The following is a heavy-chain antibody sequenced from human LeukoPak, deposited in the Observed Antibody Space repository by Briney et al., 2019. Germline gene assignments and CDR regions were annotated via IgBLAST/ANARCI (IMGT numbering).Heavy chain of an antibody. CDR3: AREVVVAATRYMDV. D-gene: IGHD2-15*01. CDR2: ISSSGSTI. CDR1: GFTFSDYY. Sequence: PGGSLRLSCAAPGFTFSDYYMSWIRQAPGKGLEWVSYISSSGSTIYYADSVKGRSTISRDNAKNSLYLQMSSLRAEDTAVYYCAREVVVAATRYMDVWGKGTTVTISS. V-gene: IGHV3-11*04. J-gene: IGHJ6*03.